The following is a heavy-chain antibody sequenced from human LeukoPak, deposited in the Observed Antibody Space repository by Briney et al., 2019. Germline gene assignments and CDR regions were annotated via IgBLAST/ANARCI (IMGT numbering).Heavy chain of an antibody. CDR1: GFTFRTYA. V-gene: IGHV3-30-3*01. J-gene: IGHJ4*02. Sequence: GGSLRLSCAASGFTFRTYAMHWVRLAPGKGLEWVAVISYDGSNKYYADSVKGRFTISRDNSKNTLYLEMNSLRAEDTAVYYCARDGDTSQWASFDYWGQGTLVTVSS. CDR2: ISYDGSNK. CDR3: ARDGDTSQWASFDY. D-gene: IGHD2-2*01.